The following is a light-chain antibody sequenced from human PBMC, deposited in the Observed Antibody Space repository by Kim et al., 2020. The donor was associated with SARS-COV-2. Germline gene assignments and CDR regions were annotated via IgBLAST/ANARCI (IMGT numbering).Light chain of an antibody. V-gene: IGKV3-20*01. CDR1: QSVSFTY. CDR3: QQYGTPPRT. Sequence: PGDRAALSCRASQSVSFTYLAWYQQKPGQAPRLLIFGASSRAAGIPDRFSASGSGTDFTLTISRLEPEDLAVYYCQQYGTPPRTFGQGTKVDIK. CDR2: GAS. J-gene: IGKJ1*01.